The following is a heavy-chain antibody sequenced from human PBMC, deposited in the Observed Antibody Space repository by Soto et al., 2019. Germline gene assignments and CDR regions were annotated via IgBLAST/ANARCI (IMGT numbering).Heavy chain of an antibody. J-gene: IGHJ4*02. CDR3: ARGGGSPYHDHEFDY. Sequence: SETLSLTCSVSGVSTSNHYWTWIRKPPGQGPEWIGCIYYRGTTNYNASFNSRVTISVDTSKNQFSLKLTSVTTADTTVYYCARGGGSPYHDHEFDYWGQGILVTVS. CDR1: GVSTSNHY. V-gene: IGHV4-59*11. D-gene: IGHD2-2*01. CDR2: IYYRGTT.